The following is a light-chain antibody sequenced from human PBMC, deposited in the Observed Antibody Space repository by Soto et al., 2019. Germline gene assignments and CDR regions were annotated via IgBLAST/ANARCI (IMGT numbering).Light chain of an antibody. J-gene: IGLJ1*01. Sequence: QSALTQPASVSGSPGQSITISCTGTSSDVGGYKYVSWYQQHPVKAPKLMIYDIRNRPSGVSNRVSGSKSGNTASLTISGAQAEDESIYYSSSYTSSSTRVFGTGTKVTVL. CDR3: SSYTSSSTRV. V-gene: IGLV2-14*03. CDR1: SSDVGGYKY. CDR2: DIR.